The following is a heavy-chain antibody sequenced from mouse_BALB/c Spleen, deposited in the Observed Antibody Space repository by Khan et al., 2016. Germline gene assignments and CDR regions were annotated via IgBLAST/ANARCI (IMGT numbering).Heavy chain of an antibody. Sequence: VQLKESGPDLVTPSQSLSLTCTVTGYSITSFYNWHWIRQFPGNKLEWMGSLHFSGTTNYNPSLKSRFSIIRDTSKNQFFLQLKSVTTEDTATYYCARNYAYFDVWGAGTTVTVSS. J-gene: IGHJ1*01. V-gene: IGHV3-1*02. CDR2: LHFSGTT. D-gene: IGHD2-1*01. CDR3: ARNYAYFDV. CDR1: GYSITSFYN.